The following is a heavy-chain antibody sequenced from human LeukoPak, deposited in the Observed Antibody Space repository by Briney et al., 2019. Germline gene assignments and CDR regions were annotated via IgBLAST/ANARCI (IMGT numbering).Heavy chain of an antibody. J-gene: IGHJ3*02. CDR1: GYTLTELS. V-gene: IGHV1-24*01. CDR3: ATDRANGALDI. D-gene: IGHD2-8*01. CDR2: IDPEDGEI. Sequence: ASVKVSCKVSGYTLTELSMHWVRQAPGKGLEWMGGIDPEDGEINYAQKFQGRVTMTQDTSTDTAYMELSSLTSEDTAVYYCATDRANGALDIWGQGTMVTVSS.